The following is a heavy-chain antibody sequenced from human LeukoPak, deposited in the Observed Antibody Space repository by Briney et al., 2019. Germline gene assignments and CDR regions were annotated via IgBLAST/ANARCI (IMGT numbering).Heavy chain of an antibody. J-gene: IGHJ4*02. V-gene: IGHV3-21*01. CDR3: ASFGTYYDILTGYPHLDY. Sequence: GGSLRLSCAASGFTFSSYSMNWVRQAPGKGLEGVSSISSSSSYIYFADSVKGRFTISRDNAKNSLYLQMNSLRAEDTAVYYCASFGTYYDILTGYPHLDYWGQGTLVTVSS. CDR2: ISSSSSYI. CDR1: GFTFSSYS. D-gene: IGHD3-9*01.